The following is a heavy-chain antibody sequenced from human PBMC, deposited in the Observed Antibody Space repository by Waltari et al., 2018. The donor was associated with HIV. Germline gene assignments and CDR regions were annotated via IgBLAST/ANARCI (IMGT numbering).Heavy chain of an antibody. CDR1: GFTFSSYA. V-gene: IGHV3-30*04. Sequence: QVQLVESGGGVVQPGRSLRLSCAASGFTFSSYAMHWVRQAPGKGLEWVAVISYDGSNKYYADSVKGRFTISRDNSKNTLYLQMNSLRAEDTAVYYCAREAPGALDYWGQGTLVTVSS. CDR3: AREAPGALDY. J-gene: IGHJ4*02. D-gene: IGHD1-26*01. CDR2: ISYDGSNK.